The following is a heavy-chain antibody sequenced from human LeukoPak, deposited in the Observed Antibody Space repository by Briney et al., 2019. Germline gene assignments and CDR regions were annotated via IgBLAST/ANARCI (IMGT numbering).Heavy chain of an antibody. CDR3: ARGGNWNYFGAPSRGP. CDR2: INPSGGST. CDR1: GYTFTSYY. J-gene: IGHJ5*02. Sequence: ASVKVSCKASGYTFTSYYMHWVRQAPGQGLEWMGIINPSGGSTSYAQKFQGRVTMTRDTSTSTVYMELSGLRSEDTVVYYCARGGNWNYFGAPSRGPWGQGTLVTVSS. D-gene: IGHD1-7*01. V-gene: IGHV1-46*03.